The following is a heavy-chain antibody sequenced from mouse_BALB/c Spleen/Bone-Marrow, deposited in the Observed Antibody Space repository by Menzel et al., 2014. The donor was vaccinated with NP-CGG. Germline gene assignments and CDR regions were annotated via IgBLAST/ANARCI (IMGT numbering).Heavy chain of an antibody. D-gene: IGHD2-4*01. CDR2: ISTYSGNT. CDR3: GGGVYYDSSWFAY. CDR1: GYTFTDYA. Sequence: VQLQQSGPELVRPGASVKISCKGSGYTFTDYAMHWVKQSHAKSLEWIGVISTYSGNTDYNQKFKGKATMTADKSSSRADMELGRLTSEESAVYYCGGGVYYDSSWFAYWGEGTLVTGSA. V-gene: IGHV1-67*01. J-gene: IGHJ3*01.